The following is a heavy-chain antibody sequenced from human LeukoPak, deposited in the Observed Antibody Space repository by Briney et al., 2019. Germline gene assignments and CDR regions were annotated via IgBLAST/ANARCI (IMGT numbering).Heavy chain of an antibody. CDR1: GFIFSSYG. V-gene: IGHV3-33*01. CDR3: TTLSASDY. D-gene: IGHD6-25*01. CDR2: IWYDGSKS. J-gene: IGHJ4*02. Sequence: GGSLRLSCAASGFIFSSYGMHWVRQAPGKGLEWVALIWYDGSKSHHADSVKGRFTISRDNSKNTLYLQMNSLRAEDTAVYYCTTLSASDYWGQGTLVTVSS.